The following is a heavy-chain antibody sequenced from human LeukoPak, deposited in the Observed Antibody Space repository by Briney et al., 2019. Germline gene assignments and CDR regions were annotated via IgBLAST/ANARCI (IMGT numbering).Heavy chain of an antibody. CDR2: ISGSGGST. V-gene: IGHV3-23*01. CDR1: GFTFSSYG. CDR3: AKGESITMIVVGSFDY. Sequence: GGSLRLSCAASGFTFSSYGMSWVRQAPGKGLEWVSAISGSGGSTYYADSVKGRFTISRDNSKNTLYLQMNSLRAEDTAVYYCAKGESITMIVVGSFDYWGQGTLVTVSS. D-gene: IGHD3-22*01. J-gene: IGHJ4*02.